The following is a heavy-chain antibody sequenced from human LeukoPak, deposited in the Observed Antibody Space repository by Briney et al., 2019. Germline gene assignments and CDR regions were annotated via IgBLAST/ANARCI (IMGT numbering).Heavy chain of an antibody. CDR2: ISGSGGST. V-gene: IGHV3-23*01. D-gene: IGHD6-13*01. Sequence: GGSLRLSCAASGFTFSSYAMSWVRQAPGKGLEWVSAISGSGGSTYYADSVKGRFTISRDNSKNTLYLQMNSLRAEDTAVYYCAKPKSSSWFYNWFDPWGQGTLVTVSS. CDR1: GFTFSSYA. CDR3: AKPKSSSWFYNWFDP. J-gene: IGHJ5*02.